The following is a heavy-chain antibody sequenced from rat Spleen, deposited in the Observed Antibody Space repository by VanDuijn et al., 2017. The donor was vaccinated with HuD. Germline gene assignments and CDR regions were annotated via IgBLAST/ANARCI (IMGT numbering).Heavy chain of an antibody. Sequence: QVQLKESGPGLVQPSQTLSLTCTVSGLSLTSNSVSWIRQPPGKGLEWMGVIWSNGGTDYNSAIKSRLSISRDTSKSQVFLKRNSLTTEATAMSFWTGGGNIAAIFDDWGQGVMVTVSS. CDR3: TGGGNIAAIFDD. D-gene: IGHD1-2*01. V-gene: IGHV2-47*01. CDR2: IWSNGGT. J-gene: IGHJ2*01. CDR1: GLSLTSNS.